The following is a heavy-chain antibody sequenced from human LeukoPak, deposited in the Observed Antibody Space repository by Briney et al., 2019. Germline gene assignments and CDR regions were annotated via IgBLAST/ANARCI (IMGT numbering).Heavy chain of an antibody. D-gene: IGHD1-14*01. CDR2: LLYDGNTK. Sequence: PGGSLRLSCAASGFSLSNYGIHWVRQAPGKGLERVAALLYDGNTKHYADSVRGRFTISRDISKNTFYVQMNSLTAEDTAVYYCARDHRPEIQYYYMDVWGKGTTVAVSS. V-gene: IGHV3-33*01. J-gene: IGHJ6*03. CDR1: GFSLSNYG. CDR3: ARDHRPEIQYYYMDV.